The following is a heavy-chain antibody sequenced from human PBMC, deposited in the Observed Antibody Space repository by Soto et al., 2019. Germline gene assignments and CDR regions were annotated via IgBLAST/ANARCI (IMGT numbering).Heavy chain of an antibody. CDR3: AKDAIANDGIWLMDS. D-gene: IGHD3-16*01. CDR1: GVMFSDYA. CDR2: LLRPGRST. V-gene: IGHV3-23*01. Sequence: PGESLRLSCAASGVMFSDYAMTWARQAPGKELEWVSGLLRPGRSTYYADSVKGRFTISGDTSANTVYLQMDSLRAEDTAVYYCAKDAIANDGIWLMDSWGQGTVVTVSS. J-gene: IGHJ5*02.